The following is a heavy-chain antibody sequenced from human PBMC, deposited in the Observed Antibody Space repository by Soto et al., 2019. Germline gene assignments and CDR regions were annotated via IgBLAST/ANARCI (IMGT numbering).Heavy chain of an antibody. CDR1: GFTFSSYA. V-gene: IGHV3-23*01. Sequence: GGFLRLSCAASGFTFSSYAMSWVRQAPGKGLEWVSAISGSGGSTYYADSVKGRFTISRDNSKNTLYLQMNSLRAEDTAVYYCAKDHVYGSGSYYKGTSAFDIWGQGTMVTVSS. J-gene: IGHJ3*02. CDR3: AKDHVYGSGSYYKGTSAFDI. CDR2: ISGSGGST. D-gene: IGHD3-10*01.